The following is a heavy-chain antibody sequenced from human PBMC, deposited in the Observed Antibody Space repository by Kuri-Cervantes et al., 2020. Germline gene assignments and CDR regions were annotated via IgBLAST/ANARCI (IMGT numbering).Heavy chain of an antibody. Sequence: SETLSLTCTVSGGSISSGGYYWSWIRQHPGKGLEWIGYIYYSGSTYYNPSLKSRVTISVDTSKNQFSLKLSSVIVADTAVYYCARLVRQTGYFDYWGQGTLVTVSS. CDR1: GGSISSGGYY. D-gene: IGHD1-14*01. CDR2: IYYSGST. V-gene: IGHV4-31*03. J-gene: IGHJ4*02. CDR3: ARLVRQTGYFDY.